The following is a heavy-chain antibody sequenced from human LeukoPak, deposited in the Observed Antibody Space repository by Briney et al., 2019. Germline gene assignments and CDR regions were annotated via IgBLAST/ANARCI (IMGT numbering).Heavy chain of an antibody. V-gene: IGHV5-51*01. D-gene: IGHD1-7*01. J-gene: IGHJ4*02. CDR2: IYPGDSDT. CDR3: ARRGNYGLDNFDY. Sequence: PWESLKISCKGSGYNFPNYWIGWVRQMPGKGLEWMGIIYPGDSDTRYSPSFQGQVTISADKSISTAYLQWSSLKASDTTVYYCARRGNYGLDNFDYWGQGTLVTVSS. CDR1: GYNFPNYW.